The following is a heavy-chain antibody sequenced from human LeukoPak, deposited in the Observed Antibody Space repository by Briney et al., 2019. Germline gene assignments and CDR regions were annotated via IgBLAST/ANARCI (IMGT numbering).Heavy chain of an antibody. D-gene: IGHD6-13*01. CDR2: ISYSGST. Sequence: GSLRLSCAASGFTVSSNYMSWVRQPPGKGLEWIGTISYSGSTYYSPSLKSRVTISVDTSKNQFSLQLSSVTAADTAVYYCARHSSSSYYFDYWGQGTLVTVSS. CDR1: GFTVSSNY. V-gene: IGHV4-39*01. CDR3: ARHSSSSYYFDY. J-gene: IGHJ4*02.